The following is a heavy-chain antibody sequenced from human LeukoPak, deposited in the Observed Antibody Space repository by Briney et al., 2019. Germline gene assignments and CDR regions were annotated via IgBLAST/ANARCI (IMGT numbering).Heavy chain of an antibody. V-gene: IGHV4-59*01. CDR3: ARGMVRGAPVGY. Sequence: PSETLSLTCTVSGGSTSSYYWSWIRQPPGKGLEWIGYIYYSGSTNYNPSLKSRVTISVDTSKNQFSLKLSSVTAADTAVYYCARGMVRGAPVGYWGQGTLVTVSS. D-gene: IGHD3-10*01. J-gene: IGHJ4*02. CDR1: GGSTSSYY. CDR2: IYYSGST.